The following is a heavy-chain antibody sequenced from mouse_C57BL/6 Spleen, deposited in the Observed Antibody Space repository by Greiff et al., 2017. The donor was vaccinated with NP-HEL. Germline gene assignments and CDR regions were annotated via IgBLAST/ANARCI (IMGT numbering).Heavy chain of an antibody. Sequence: LVESGAELVKPGASVKLSCKASGYTFTEYTIHWVKQRSGQGLEWIGWFYPGSGSIKYNEKFKDKATLTADKSSSTVYMELSRLTSEDSAVYFCARHEEDYGSSLGSMDYWGQGTSVTVSS. CDR2: FYPGSGSI. D-gene: IGHD1-1*01. J-gene: IGHJ4*01. CDR1: GYTFTEYT. V-gene: IGHV1-62-2*01. CDR3: ARHEEDYGSSLGSMDY.